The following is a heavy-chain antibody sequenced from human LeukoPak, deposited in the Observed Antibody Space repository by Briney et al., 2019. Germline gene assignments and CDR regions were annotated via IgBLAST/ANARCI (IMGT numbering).Heavy chain of an antibody. D-gene: IGHD3-10*01. Sequence: GGSLRLSCAASGFTFDDYAMHWVRQAPGKGLEWVSLISGDGGSTYYADSVKVRFTISRDNSKNSLYLQMNSLRTEDTALYYCAKDIRGRLLWFGELFSYYFDYWGQGTLVTVSS. CDR1: GFTFDDYA. CDR2: ISGDGGST. CDR3: AKDIRGRLLWFGELFSYYFDY. J-gene: IGHJ4*02. V-gene: IGHV3-43*02.